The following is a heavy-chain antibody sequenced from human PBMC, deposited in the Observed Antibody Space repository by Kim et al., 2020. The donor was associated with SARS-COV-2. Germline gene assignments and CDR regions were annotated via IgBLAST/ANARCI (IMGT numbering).Heavy chain of an antibody. J-gene: IGHJ4*02. CDR1: GGSISSSSYY. D-gene: IGHD6-19*01. V-gene: IGHV4-39*07. CDR3: ARVPLGSGRPGDDY. Sequence: SETLSLTCTVSGGSISSSSYYWGWIRQPPGKGLEWIGSIYYSGSTYYNPSLKSRVTISVDKSKNQFSLKLSSVTAADTAVYYCARVPLGSGRPGDDYWGQGTLVTVSS. CDR2: IYYSGST.